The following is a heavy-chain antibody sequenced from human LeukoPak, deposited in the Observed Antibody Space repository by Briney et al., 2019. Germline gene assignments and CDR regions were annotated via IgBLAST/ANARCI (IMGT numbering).Heavy chain of an antibody. CDR1: GXSISSYY. V-gene: IGHV4-59*08. CDR3: ARHDEVRGVFDY. J-gene: IGHJ4*02. Sequence: SETLSLTCTVSGXSISSYYWSWIRQPPGKGLEWIGYIYYSGSTNYNPSLKSRVTISVDTSKNQFSLKLSSVTAADTAVYYCARHDEVRGVFDYWGQGTLVTVSS. D-gene: IGHD3-10*01. CDR2: IYYSGST.